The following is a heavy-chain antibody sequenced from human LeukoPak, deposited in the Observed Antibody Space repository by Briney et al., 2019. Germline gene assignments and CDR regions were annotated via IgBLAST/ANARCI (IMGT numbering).Heavy chain of an antibody. Sequence: GASVKVSCKVSGYTLTELSMHWVRQAPGKGLEWMGGFDPEDGETIYAQKFQGRVTMTKDTSTDTAYMELSSLRSEDTAVYYCATSFLLWFENWGQGTLVTVSS. CDR2: FDPEDGET. CDR1: GYTLTELS. J-gene: IGHJ5*02. CDR3: ATSFLLWFEN. D-gene: IGHD3-22*01. V-gene: IGHV1-24*01.